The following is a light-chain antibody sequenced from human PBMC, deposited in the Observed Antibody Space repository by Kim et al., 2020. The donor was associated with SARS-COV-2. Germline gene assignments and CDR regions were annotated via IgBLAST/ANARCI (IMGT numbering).Light chain of an antibody. V-gene: IGKV3-20*01. Sequence: EIVLTQSPGTPSLSPGERATLSCRASQSVASNHLAWFQQKPGQAPRLLIYGTSSRATGIPDRFSASESGTDFTLTISRLEPEDFAVYYCQQYDRSPYTFGQGTKLEIK. CDR1: QSVASNH. CDR3: QQYDRSPYT. CDR2: GTS. J-gene: IGKJ2*01.